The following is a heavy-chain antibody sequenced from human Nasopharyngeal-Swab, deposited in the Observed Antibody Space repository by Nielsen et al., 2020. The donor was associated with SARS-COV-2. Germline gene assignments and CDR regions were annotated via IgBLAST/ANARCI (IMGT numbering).Heavy chain of an antibody. Sequence: ASVKGSCKAAGYTFTSNVLNWVRQAPGQGPEYIGWIGNKTGAPTYAQAFTGRFVISLDTSVSTTYLQISSLKADDTAVYYCARENQEYAHIWLDYWGQGTQVTVSS. D-gene: IGHD2-2*01. V-gene: IGHV7-4-1*02. J-gene: IGHJ4*02. CDR3: ARENQEYAHIWLDY. CDR1: GYTFTSNV. CDR2: IGNKTGAP.